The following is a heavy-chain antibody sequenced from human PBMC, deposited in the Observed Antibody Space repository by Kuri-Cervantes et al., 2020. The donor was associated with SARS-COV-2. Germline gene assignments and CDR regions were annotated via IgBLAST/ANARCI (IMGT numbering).Heavy chain of an antibody. D-gene: IGHD3-10*01. CDR1: GYTFTSYY. V-gene: IGHV1-46*01. CDR3: ARGVTMVRGVRLQQQSLGIEGY. J-gene: IGHJ4*02. CDR2: INPSGGST. Sequence: ASVKVSCKASGYTFTSYYMHWVRQAPGQGLEWMGIINPSGGSTSYAQKFQGRVTMTRDTSISTAYMELSRLRSDDTAVYYCARGVTMVRGVRLQQQSLGIEGYWGQGTLVTVSS.